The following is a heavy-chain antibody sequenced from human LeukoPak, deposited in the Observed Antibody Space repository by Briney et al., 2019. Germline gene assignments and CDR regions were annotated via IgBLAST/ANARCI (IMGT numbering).Heavy chain of an antibody. V-gene: IGHV4-39*02. CDR3: ARLTIAANAFDI. J-gene: IGHJ3*02. D-gene: IGHD2-15*01. CDR2: IYYSGST. Sequence: SETLCLTCTVSGGSISSSDYYWGWIRQPPGKGLEWIGSIYYSGSTYYNPSLKSRVTISVDTSKNHFSLRLSSVTAADTAMFYCARLTIAANAFDIWGQGTMVTVSS. CDR1: GGSISSSDYY.